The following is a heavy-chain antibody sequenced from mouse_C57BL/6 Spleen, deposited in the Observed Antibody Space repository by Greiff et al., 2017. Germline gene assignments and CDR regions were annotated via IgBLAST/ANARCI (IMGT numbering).Heavy chain of an antibody. CDR1: GFTFTDYY. J-gene: IGHJ2*01. CDR2: IRNKANGYST. Sequence: EVKLVESGGGLVQPGGSLSLSCAASGFTFTDYYMSWVRQPPGKALEWLGFIRNKANGYSTEYSASVKGRFTISRDNSQSILYLQLNALRAEDSATCYCARSFSPAHCFDYWGQGTTLTVSS. CDR3: ARSFSPAHCFDY. V-gene: IGHV7-3*01.